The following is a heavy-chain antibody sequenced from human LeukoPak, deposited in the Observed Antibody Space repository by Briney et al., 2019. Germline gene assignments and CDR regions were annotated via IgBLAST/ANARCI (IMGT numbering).Heavy chain of an antibody. CDR1: GYTFTRYY. V-gene: IGHV1-2*02. CDR3: ARVSPYCSGGSCYSGYYYYYMDV. D-gene: IGHD2-15*01. CDR2: INPNSGGT. J-gene: IGHJ6*03. Sequence: ASVKVSCKASGYTFTRYYMHWVRQAPGQGLEWMGWINPNSGGTNYAQKFQGRVTMTRDTSISTAYMELSRLRSDDTAVYYCARVSPYCSGGSCYSGYYYYYMDVWGKGTTVTVSS.